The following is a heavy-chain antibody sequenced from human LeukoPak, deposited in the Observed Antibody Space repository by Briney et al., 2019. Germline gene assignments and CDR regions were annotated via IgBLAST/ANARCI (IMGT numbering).Heavy chain of an antibody. Sequence: SETLPLTCSVSGFSISNGYYWGWIRQSPGKGLESIGSIYHSGTTYYSPSLKSRVTISVDTSKNQFSLKLTSVTAADTAVYYCARVSYYDSSGYFDYWGQGTLVTVSS. CDR2: IYHSGTT. D-gene: IGHD3-22*01. V-gene: IGHV4-38-2*02. J-gene: IGHJ4*02. CDR1: GFSISNGYY. CDR3: ARVSYYDSSGYFDY.